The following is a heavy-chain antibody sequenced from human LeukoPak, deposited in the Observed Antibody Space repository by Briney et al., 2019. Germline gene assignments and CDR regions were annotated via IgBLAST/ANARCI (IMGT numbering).Heavy chain of an antibody. Sequence: PGGSLRLSCAASGFTFSSYAMSWVRQAPGMGLAWVSAISGSGGSTYYADSVKGRFTISRGNSKDTLFLQMSSLRAEDTAVYYCAKVLTGYCGSTSCPFDSWGQGTLVTVSS. CDR2: ISGSGGST. V-gene: IGHV3-23*01. D-gene: IGHD2-2*01. CDR3: AKVLTGYCGSTSCPFDS. J-gene: IGHJ4*02. CDR1: GFTFSSYA.